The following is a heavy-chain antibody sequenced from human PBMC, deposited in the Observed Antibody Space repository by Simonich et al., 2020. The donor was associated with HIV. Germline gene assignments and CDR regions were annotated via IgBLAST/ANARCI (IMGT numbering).Heavy chain of an antibody. CDR1: GGSFSGDY. V-gene: IGHV4-34*01. D-gene: IGHD1-26*01. CDR2: INHSGNT. J-gene: IGHJ4*02. Sequence: QVHLQQWGAGLLKPSETLSLTCAVYGGSFSGDYWSWIRQPPGKGLEWIGEINHSGNTNYNPSPKSRVTTSVDTSKNQFSLRLSSVTAADTAVYYCARLKVVGTTNVLYYFDYWGQGTLVTVSS. CDR3: ARLKVVGTTNVLYYFDY.